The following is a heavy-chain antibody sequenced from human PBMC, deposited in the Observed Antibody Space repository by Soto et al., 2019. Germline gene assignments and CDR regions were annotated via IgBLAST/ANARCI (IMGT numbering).Heavy chain of an antibody. V-gene: IGHV5-10-1*01. CDR3: ARLLIAAAGTAPYYYYRMAV. D-gene: IGHD6-13*01. CDR2: IDPSDSYT. J-gene: IGHJ6*02. CDR1: GYSFTSYF. Sequence: GESLKISCKGSGYSFTSYFISWVRQMPGKGLEWMGRIDPSDSYTNYSPSFQGHVTISAAKSISTPYLQWSSLKASDTAMYYCARLLIAAAGTAPYYYYRMAVWGQGTTVTV.